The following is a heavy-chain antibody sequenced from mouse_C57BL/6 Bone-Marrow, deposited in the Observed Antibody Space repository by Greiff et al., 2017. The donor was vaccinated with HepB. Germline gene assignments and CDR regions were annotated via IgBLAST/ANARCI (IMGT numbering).Heavy chain of an antibody. CDR1: GYTFTSYW. V-gene: IGHV1-64*01. CDR2: IHPNSGST. CDR3: ASPYDYDAMDY. J-gene: IGHJ4*01. Sequence: QVQLQQPGAELVKPGASVKLSCKASGYTFTSYWMHWVKQRPGQGLEWIGMIHPNSGSTNYNEKFKSKATLTVDKSSSTAYMQLSSLTSEDSAVYYCASPYDYDAMDYWGRGTSVTVSS.